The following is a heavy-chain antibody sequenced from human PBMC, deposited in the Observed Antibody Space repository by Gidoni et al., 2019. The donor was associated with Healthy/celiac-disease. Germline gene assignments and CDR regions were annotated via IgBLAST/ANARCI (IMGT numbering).Heavy chain of an antibody. V-gene: IGHV3-23*01. D-gene: IGHD2-21*02. Sequence: EVQLLESGGGLVQPGGSLRLSCAASGFTFSSYAMRWVRQAPGKGLEWVSAISGSGGSTYYADSVKGRFTISRDNSKNTLYLQMNSLRAEDTAVYYCAKALAYCGGDCYPYWYFDLWGRGTLVTVSS. CDR2: ISGSGGST. J-gene: IGHJ2*01. CDR1: GFTFSSYA. CDR3: AKALAYCGGDCYPYWYFDL.